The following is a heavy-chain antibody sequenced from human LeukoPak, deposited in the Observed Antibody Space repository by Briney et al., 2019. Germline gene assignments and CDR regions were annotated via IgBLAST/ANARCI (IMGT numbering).Heavy chain of an antibody. J-gene: IGHJ4*02. CDR2: IGADGTPT. CDR3: AKRGINSYDY. Sequence: PGGSLRLSCAASGFIFSACGMSWVRQAPGQGLEWVSAIGADGTPTYYADSVKGRFTISRDNSKDTLYLQMSSLRAEDTAVYYCAKRGINSYDYWGQGTLVTVSS. D-gene: IGHD6-13*01. CDR1: GFIFSACG. V-gene: IGHV3-23*01.